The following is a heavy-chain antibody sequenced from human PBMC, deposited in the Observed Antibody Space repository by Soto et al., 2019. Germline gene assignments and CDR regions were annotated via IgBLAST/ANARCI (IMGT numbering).Heavy chain of an antibody. CDR2: INPNSGGT. D-gene: IGHD2-2*02. J-gene: IGHJ6*02. CDR1: GYTFTGYY. V-gene: IGHV1-2*02. Sequence: GASVKVSCKASGYTFTGYYMHWVRKAPGQGLEWMGWINPNSGGTNYAQKFQGRVTMTRDTSISTAYMELSRLRSDDTAVYYCARECSSTSCYTPYYYYGMDAWGQGTTVTVSS. CDR3: ARECSSTSCYTPYYYYGMDA.